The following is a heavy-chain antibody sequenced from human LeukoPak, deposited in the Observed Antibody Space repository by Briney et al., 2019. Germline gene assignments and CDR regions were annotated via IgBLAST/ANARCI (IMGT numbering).Heavy chain of an antibody. D-gene: IGHD2-15*01. V-gene: IGHV3-73*01. CDR2: IRSKANSYAT. Sequence: PGGSLRLSCAASGFTFSSYWMSWVRQAPGKGLEWVGRIRSKANSYATAYAASVKGRFTISRDDSKNTAYLQMNSLKTEDTAVYYCTRPPYCSGGSCLPIWGQGTLVTVSS. J-gene: IGHJ4*02. CDR1: GFTFSSYW. CDR3: TRPPYCSGGSCLPI.